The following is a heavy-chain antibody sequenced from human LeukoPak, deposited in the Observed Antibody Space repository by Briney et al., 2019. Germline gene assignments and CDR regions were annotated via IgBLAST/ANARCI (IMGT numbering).Heavy chain of an antibody. V-gene: IGHV3-13*01. Sequence: GGSLRLSCAASGFTFSSYDMHWVRQATGKGLDWVSAIGTAGDTYYPGSVEGRFTISRENAKNSLYLQMNSLRAEDTAVYYCARGRYSSGWYLFDPWGQGTLVTVSS. CDR3: ARGRYSSGWYLFDP. J-gene: IGHJ5*02. CDR2: IGTAGDT. CDR1: GFTFSSYD. D-gene: IGHD6-19*01.